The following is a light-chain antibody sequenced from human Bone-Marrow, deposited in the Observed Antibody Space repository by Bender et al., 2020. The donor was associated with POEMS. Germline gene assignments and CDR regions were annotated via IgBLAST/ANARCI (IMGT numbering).Light chain of an antibody. V-gene: IGLV1-40*01. CDR1: SSNLGAGSA. J-gene: IGLJ2*01. CDR2: SNT. Sequence: QSVLTQPPSVSGAPGQRVIISCVGGSSNLGAGSAVHWYQQIPGTAPKLLIYSNTFRPSEVPDRFSGSKSGTSASLAITGLQPDDEADYFCQSYDATLAVFGGGTKLTVL. CDR3: QSYDATLAV.